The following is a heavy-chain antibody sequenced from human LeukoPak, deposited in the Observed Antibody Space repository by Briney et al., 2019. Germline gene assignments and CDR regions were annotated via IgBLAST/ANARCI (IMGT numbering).Heavy chain of an antibody. CDR3: AREGYYDSSGYYGY. CDR2: INPNSGGT. D-gene: IGHD3-22*01. CDR1: GYTFTSYG. Sequence: ASVKVSCKGSGYTFTSYGISWGRQAPGQGLEWMGWINPNSGGTNYAQKFQGRVTMTRDTSISTAYMELSRLRSDDTAVYYCAREGYYDSSGYYGYWGQGTLVTVSS. J-gene: IGHJ4*02. V-gene: IGHV1-2*02.